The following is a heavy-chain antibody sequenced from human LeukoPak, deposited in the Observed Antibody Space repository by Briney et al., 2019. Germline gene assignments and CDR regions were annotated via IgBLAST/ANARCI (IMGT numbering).Heavy chain of an antibody. CDR1: GYTFTGYA. CDR2: INPGDGVT. Sequence: ASVKVSCKASGYTFTGYAIHWVRQAPGQGLEWLGWINPGDGVTKYAQKFQGRVAFTRDTPIGTAYMDLSRLTSDDTAVYYCVRDVHNRNDDYWGQGTLVTVSS. J-gene: IGHJ4*02. CDR3: VRDVHNRNDDY. D-gene: IGHD1-1*01. V-gene: IGHV1-2*02.